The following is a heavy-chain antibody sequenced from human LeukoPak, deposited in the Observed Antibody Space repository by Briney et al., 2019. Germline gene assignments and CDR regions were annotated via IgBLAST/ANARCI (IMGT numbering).Heavy chain of an antibody. J-gene: IGHJ6*03. CDR2: MHYSGST. V-gene: IGHV4-39*07. CDR3: ARWNYEFNYYYYYYMDV. CDR1: GGSITKNGYY. Sequence: SEPLSLTCSVSGGSITKNGYYWGWIRQSPETGLEWIGSMHYSGSTYYNPSLNSRVTISVDTSKNQFSLKLSSVTAADTAVYYCARWNYEFNYYYYYYMDVWGKGTTVTVSS. D-gene: IGHD1-7*01.